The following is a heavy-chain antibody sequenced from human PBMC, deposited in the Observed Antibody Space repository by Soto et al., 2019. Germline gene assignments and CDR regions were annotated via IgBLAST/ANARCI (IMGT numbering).Heavy chain of an antibody. J-gene: IGHJ4*02. Sequence: SETLSLTCTVSGGSISSYYWSWMRQPPGKGLEWIGYIYYSGSTNYNPSLKSRVTISVDTSKDQFSLKLSSVTAADTAVYYCARVTDDYGDYTFDYWGQGTLVTVS. D-gene: IGHD4-17*01. CDR2: IYYSGST. CDR1: GGSISSYY. CDR3: ARVTDDYGDYTFDY. V-gene: IGHV4-59*01.